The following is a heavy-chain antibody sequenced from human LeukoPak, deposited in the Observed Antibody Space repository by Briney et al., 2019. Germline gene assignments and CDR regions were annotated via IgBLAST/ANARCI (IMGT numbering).Heavy chain of an antibody. D-gene: IGHD6-13*01. Sequence: GESLKISCKGSGYSFTSYWIGCVRQMPGKGLEWMGIIYPGDSDTRYSPSFQGQVTISADKSISTAYLQWSSLKASDTAMYYCARHRRIAADGTTSDLDYWGQGTLVTVSS. J-gene: IGHJ4*02. CDR1: GYSFTSYW. CDR2: IYPGDSDT. CDR3: ARHRRIAADGTTSDLDY. V-gene: IGHV5-51*01.